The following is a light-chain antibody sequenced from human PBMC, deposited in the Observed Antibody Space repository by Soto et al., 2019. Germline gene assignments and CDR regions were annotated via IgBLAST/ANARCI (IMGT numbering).Light chain of an antibody. CDR2: EVS. CDR3: RSYTSSSTYA. V-gene: IGLV2-14*01. J-gene: IGLJ1*01. CDR1: SSDVGGYNY. Sequence: QSALTQPASVSGSPGQSITISCTGTSSDVGGYNYVSWYQQHPGKAPKLMIYEVSNRPSGVSNRFSGSKSGNTASLTISGLQAEDEADYYCRSYTSSSTYAFGPGTKLTVL.